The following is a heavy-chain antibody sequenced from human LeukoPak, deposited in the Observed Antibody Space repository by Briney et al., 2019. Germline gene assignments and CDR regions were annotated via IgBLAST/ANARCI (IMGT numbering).Heavy chain of an antibody. J-gene: IGHJ4*02. CDR3: ARDGVYYGGNFVPSDY. V-gene: IGHV3-11*01. Sequence: GVSLRLSCAASGFTFGDYYMSWIRQAPGKGLEWVSYISSSGSTIYYADSVKGRFTISRDNAKNSLYLQMNSLRAEDTAVYYCARDGVYYGGNFVPSDYWGQGTLVTVSS. D-gene: IGHD4-17*01. CDR2: ISSSGSTI. CDR1: GFTFGDYY.